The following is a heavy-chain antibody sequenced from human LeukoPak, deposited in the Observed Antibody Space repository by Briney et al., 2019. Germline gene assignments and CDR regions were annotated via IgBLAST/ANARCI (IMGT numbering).Heavy chain of an antibody. CDR2: ISNSRTYI. Sequence: PGGPLRLSCAASDFTFSAYTMNWIRLAPGKGLEWVSSISNSRTYIYYADSVKGRFTISRDNAKNSLYLQMNSLRAEDTALYFCARDSDYGDYFDHWGQGTLVTVSS. CDR1: DFTFSAYT. D-gene: IGHD4-17*01. J-gene: IGHJ4*02. CDR3: ARDSDYGDYFDH. V-gene: IGHV3-21*06.